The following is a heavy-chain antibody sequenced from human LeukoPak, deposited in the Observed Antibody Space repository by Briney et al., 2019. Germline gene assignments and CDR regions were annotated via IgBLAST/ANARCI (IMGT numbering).Heavy chain of an antibody. CDR2: LSWNSGSI. V-gene: IGHV3-9*01. D-gene: IGHD5-18*01. CDR3: AKENTAMVSFDY. J-gene: IGHJ4*02. Sequence: GGSLRLSCTASGFTFDDYAMHWIRQTPGKGLQWVSGLSWNSGSIGYADSVKGRFTISRDNAKNCLYLQMNSLRAEDTAVYYCAKENTAMVSFDYWGQGTLVTVSS. CDR1: GFTFDDYA.